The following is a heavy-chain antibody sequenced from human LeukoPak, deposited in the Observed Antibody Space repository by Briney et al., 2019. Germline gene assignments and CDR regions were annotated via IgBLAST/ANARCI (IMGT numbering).Heavy chain of an antibody. V-gene: IGHV1-18*01. CDR2: ISAYNGNT. CDR1: GYTFTSYG. J-gene: IGHJ4*02. Sequence: ASVKVSCKASGYTFTSYGISWVRQAPGQGLEWMGWISAYNGNTNYAQKLQGRVTMTTDASTSTAYMELRSLRSDDTAVYYCATVTVAGSFDYWGQGTLVTVSS. CDR3: ATVTVAGSFDY. D-gene: IGHD6-19*01.